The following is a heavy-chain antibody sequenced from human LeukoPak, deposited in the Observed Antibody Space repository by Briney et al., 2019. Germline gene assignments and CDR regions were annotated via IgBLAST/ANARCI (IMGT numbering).Heavy chain of an antibody. CDR1: GYTFTSYD. CDR3: ARADIVVVPAAMIDY. CDR2: ISAYNGNT. V-gene: IGHV1-18*01. J-gene: IGHJ4*02. Sequence: ASVKVSCKASGYTFTSYDISWVRQAPGQGLEWMGWISAYNGNTNYAQKLQGRVTMTTDTSTSTAYMELRSLRSDDTAVYYCARADIVVVPAAMIDYWGQGTLVTVSS. D-gene: IGHD2-2*01.